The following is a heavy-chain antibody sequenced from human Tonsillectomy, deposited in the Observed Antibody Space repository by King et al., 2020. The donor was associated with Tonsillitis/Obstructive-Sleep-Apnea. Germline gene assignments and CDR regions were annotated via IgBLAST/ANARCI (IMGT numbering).Heavy chain of an antibody. CDR2: IIPMFGIA. CDR3: ARGEGDIVALYYMDV. Sequence: QLVQSGAEVKKPGSSVKVSCKASGGTFSSHSICWVRQAPGQGPEWMGRIIPMFGIANYAQKFQGRVTITADKSTSTAYMELSSLRSEDTAVYYFARGEGDIVALYYMDVWGKGTTVTVSS. D-gene: IGHD2-15*01. J-gene: IGHJ6*03. CDR1: GGTFSSHS. V-gene: IGHV1-69*04.